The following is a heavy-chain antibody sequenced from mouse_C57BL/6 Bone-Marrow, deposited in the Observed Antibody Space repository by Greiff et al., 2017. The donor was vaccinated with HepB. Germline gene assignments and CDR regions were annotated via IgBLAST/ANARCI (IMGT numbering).Heavy chain of an antibody. CDR2: INPYNGDT. D-gene: IGHD2-12*01. CDR3: AMYSVYWYFDV. J-gene: IGHJ1*03. V-gene: IGHV1-20*01. Sequence: VQLQQSGPELVKPGDSVKISCKASGYSFTGYFMNWVMQSHGKSLEWIGRINPYNGDTFYNQKFKGKATLTVDKSSSTAHMELRSLTSEDSAVYYCAMYSVYWYFDVWGTGTTVTVSS. CDR1: GYSFTGYF.